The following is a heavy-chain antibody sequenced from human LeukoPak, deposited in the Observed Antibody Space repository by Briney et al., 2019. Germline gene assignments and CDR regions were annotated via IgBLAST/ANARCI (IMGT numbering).Heavy chain of an antibody. V-gene: IGHV1-69*06. J-gene: IGHJ5*02. CDR1: GGTFISYA. CDR3: ARALPHRRLMDTTMEQHWFDP. Sequence: ASVKVSCKASGGTFISYAISWVRQAPGQGLEWMGGIIPIFGTANYAQKFQGRVTITADKSTSTAYMELSSLRSEDTAVYYCARALPHRRLMDTTMEQHWFDPWGQGTLVTVSS. D-gene: IGHD5-18*01. CDR2: IIPIFGTA.